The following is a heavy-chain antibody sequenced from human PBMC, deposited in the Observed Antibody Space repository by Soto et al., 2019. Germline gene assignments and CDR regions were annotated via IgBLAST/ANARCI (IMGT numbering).Heavy chain of an antibody. CDR2: IWYDGSNK. D-gene: IGHD3-16*01. CDR1: GFTFSSYG. V-gene: IGHV3-33*01. J-gene: IGHJ6*02. Sequence: GGSLRLSCAASGFTFSSYGMHWVRQAPGKGLEWVAVIWYDGSNKYYADSVKGRFTISRDNSKNTLYLQMNSLRAEDTAVYYCARDLNTIRRGSYYYGMDVWGQGTTVTVSS. CDR3: ARDLNTIRRGSYYYGMDV.